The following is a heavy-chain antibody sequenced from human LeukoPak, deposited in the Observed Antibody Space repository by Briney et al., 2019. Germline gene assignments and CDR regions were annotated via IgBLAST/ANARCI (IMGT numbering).Heavy chain of an antibody. CDR1: GGSISSYY. D-gene: IGHD3-10*01. J-gene: IGHJ4*02. CDR2: IYYSGST. V-gene: IGHV4-59*12. CDR3: ARGPRITMVRGVIITFLDY. Sequence: SETLSLTCTVSGGSISSYYWSWIRQPPGKGLEWIGYIYYSGSTNYNPSLKSRVTISVDTSKNQFSLKLSSVTAADTAVYYCARGPRITMVRGVIITFLDYWGQGTLVTVSS.